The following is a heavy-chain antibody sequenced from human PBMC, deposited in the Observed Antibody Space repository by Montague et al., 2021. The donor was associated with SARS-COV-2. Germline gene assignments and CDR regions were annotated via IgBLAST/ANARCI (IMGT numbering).Heavy chain of an antibody. CDR2: INYSGSY. D-gene: IGHD6-13*01. Sequence: SETLSLTCTVYGGSISSSSYYWGRLRQPPGKGLEWIGSINYSGSYYYNLSLTSRVTISVDTSKIQFSMKLSSVTAAATAVYYCASDGRQQLVRLSGMNVWGQGTTVTVSS. CDR1: GGSISSSSYY. V-gene: IGHV4-39*07. J-gene: IGHJ6*02. CDR3: ASDGRQQLVRLSGMNV.